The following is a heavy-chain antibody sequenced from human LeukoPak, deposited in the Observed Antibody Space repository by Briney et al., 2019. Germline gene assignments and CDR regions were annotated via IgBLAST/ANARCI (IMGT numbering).Heavy chain of an antibody. D-gene: IGHD4-11*01. Sequence: GGSLRLSCAASGFTFSSCALHWVRQAPGKGLEWVAVISYDGSNKYYADSVKGRFTISRDNSKNTLYLQMNSLRAEDTAVYYCARDATLGDYTNYYYYMDVWGKGTTVIVSS. V-gene: IGHV3-30*04. CDR1: GFTFSSCA. CDR3: ARDATLGDYTNYYYYMDV. CDR2: ISYDGSNK. J-gene: IGHJ6*03.